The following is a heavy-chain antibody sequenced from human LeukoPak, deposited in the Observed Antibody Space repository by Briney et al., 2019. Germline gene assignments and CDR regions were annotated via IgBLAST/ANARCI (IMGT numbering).Heavy chain of an antibody. V-gene: IGHV4-59*01. J-gene: IGHJ6*02. CDR3: ARLKCISTTCPSRYVMDV. CDR2: IYYSGST. CDR1: GGSISSYY. Sequence: SETLSLTCSVSGGSISSYYWSWIRQPPGKGLEYIGYIYYSGSTNYNPSLKSRVTISVDTSKDQFSLNLTSVTAADTAVYYCARLKCISTTCPSRYVMDVWGRGTTVTVSS. D-gene: IGHD2-2*01.